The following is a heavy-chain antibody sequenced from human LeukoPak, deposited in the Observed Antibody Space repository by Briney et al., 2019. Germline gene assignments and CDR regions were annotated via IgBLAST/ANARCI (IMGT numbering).Heavy chain of an antibody. D-gene: IGHD1-26*01. J-gene: IGHJ4*02. CDR2: ISPSGGST. Sequence: ASVKLSCKASGYTFTSYYMHWVRQAPGQGLEWMGIISPSGGSTSYAQKFQGRVTMTRDTSTSTVYMELSSLRSEDTAVYFCARPGIQGGPTDYWGQGTLVTVSS. CDR1: GYTFTSYY. V-gene: IGHV1-46*01. CDR3: ARPGIQGGPTDY.